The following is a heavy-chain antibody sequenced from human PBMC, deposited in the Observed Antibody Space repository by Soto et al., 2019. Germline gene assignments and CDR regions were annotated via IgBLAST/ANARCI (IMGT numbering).Heavy chain of an antibody. D-gene: IGHD1-1*01. Sequence: ASVKVSCKASGYTFTSYYMHWVRQAPGQGLEWMGIINPSGGSTSYAQKFQGRVTMTRDTSTSTVYMELSRLRSEDTAVYYCARDTIQLERRGYFDYWGQGTLVTVSS. J-gene: IGHJ4*02. CDR3: ARDTIQLERRGYFDY. CDR2: INPSGGST. V-gene: IGHV1-46*01. CDR1: GYTFTSYY.